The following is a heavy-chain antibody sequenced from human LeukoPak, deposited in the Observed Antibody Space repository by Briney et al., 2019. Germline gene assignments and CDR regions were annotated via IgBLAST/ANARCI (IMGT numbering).Heavy chain of an antibody. Sequence: ASVKVSCKASGYTFTSYGISWMRQAPGQGLEWMGWISAYNGNTNYAQKLQGRVTMTTDTSTSTAYMELRSLRSDDTAVYYCARGLITDWGSYRSDVNNWFDPWGQGTLVTVSS. CDR1: GYTFTSYG. V-gene: IGHV1-18*01. CDR2: ISAYNGNT. J-gene: IGHJ5*02. D-gene: IGHD3-16*02. CDR3: ARGLITDWGSYRSDVNNWFDP.